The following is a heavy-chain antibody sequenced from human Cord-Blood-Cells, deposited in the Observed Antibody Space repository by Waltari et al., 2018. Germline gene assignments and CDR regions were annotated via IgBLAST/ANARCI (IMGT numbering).Heavy chain of an antibody. CDR2: IRYGGSNK. Sequence: QVQLVESGGGVVQPGGSLRLSCAASGFTFSSYGMHWVRQAPGKGVEGVAFIRYGGSNKYYADSVKGRFTISRDNSKNTLYLQMNSLRAEDTAVYYCAKGSLLSYFQHWGQGTLVTVSS. CDR1: GFTFSSYG. J-gene: IGHJ1*01. D-gene: IGHD2-2*01. V-gene: IGHV3-30*02. CDR3: AKGSLLSYFQH.